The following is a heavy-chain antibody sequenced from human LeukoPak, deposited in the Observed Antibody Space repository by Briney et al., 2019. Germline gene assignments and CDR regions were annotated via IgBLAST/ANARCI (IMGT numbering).Heavy chain of an antibody. CDR2: IKEDGSEK. V-gene: IGHV3-7*01. CDR1: GFAFSSYW. J-gene: IGHJ3*01. Sequence: GGSLRLSCAASGFAFSSYWMSWVRQAPGKGLEWVANIKEDGSEKYYVDSVKGRFIISGDNAKNSLYLQMNSLRADDTAVYYCARVRVATTGRYDALNLWGQGTMVTVSS. D-gene: IGHD5-12*01. CDR3: ARVRVATTGRYDALNL.